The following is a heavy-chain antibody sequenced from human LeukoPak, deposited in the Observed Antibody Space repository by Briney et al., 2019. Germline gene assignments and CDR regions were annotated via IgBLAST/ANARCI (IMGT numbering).Heavy chain of an antibody. J-gene: IGHJ4*02. CDR2: ISAYNGNT. D-gene: IGHD6-13*01. Sequence: ASVKVSCKASGYTFTGYYMHWVRQAPGQGLEWMGWISAYNGNTNYAQKLQGRVTMTTDTSTSTAYMELRSLRSDDTAVYYCARDGLIAAAGPGNYWGQGTLVTVSS. CDR3: ARDGLIAAAGPGNY. V-gene: IGHV1-18*04. CDR1: GYTFTGYY.